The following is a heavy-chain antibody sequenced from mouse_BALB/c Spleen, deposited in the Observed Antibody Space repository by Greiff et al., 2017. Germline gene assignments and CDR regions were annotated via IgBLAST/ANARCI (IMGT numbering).Heavy chain of an antibody. CDR2: ISSGGST. D-gene: IGHD1-2*01. CDR3: ARGDYGYWFAY. CDR1: GFTFSSYA. V-gene: IGHV5-6-5*01. Sequence: EVMLVESGGGLVKPGGSLKLSCAASGFTFSSYAMSWVRQTPEKRLEWVASISSGGSTYYPDSVKGRFTISRDNARNILYLQMSSLRSEDTAMYYCARGDYGYWFAYWGQGTLVTVAA. J-gene: IGHJ3*01.